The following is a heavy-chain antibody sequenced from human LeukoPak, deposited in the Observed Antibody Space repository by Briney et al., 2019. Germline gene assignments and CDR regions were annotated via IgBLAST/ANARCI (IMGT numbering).Heavy chain of an antibody. Sequence: PSETLSLTCTVSGGSISSYYWSWIRQPPGKGLEWIGEINHSGSTNYNPSLKSRVTISVDTSKNQFSLKLSSVTAADTAVYYCARSYYDFWSGYYPPYYYYGMDVWGQGTTVTVSS. CDR2: INHSGST. V-gene: IGHV4-59*08. D-gene: IGHD3-3*01. CDR3: ARSYYDFWSGYYPPYYYYGMDV. J-gene: IGHJ6*02. CDR1: GGSISSYY.